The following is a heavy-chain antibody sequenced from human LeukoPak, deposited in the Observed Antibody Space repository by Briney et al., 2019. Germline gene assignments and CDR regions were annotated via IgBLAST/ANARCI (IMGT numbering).Heavy chain of an antibody. CDR2: MNPNSGNT. CDR3: ARGPLYCSGGSCYTPLGDYYYMDV. J-gene: IGHJ6*03. Sequence: ASVKVSCKASGYTFTSYDINWVRQATGQGLEWMGWMNPNSGNTGYAPKFQGRATMTRNTSISTAYMELSSLRSEDTAVYYCARGPLYCSGGSCYTPLGDYYYMDVWGKGTTVTISS. D-gene: IGHD2-15*01. V-gene: IGHV1-8*01. CDR1: GYTFTSYD.